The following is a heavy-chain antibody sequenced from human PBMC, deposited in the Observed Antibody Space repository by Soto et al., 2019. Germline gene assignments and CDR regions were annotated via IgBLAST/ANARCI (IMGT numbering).Heavy chain of an antibody. CDR1: GFTFSSYA. J-gene: IGHJ6*02. Sequence: QVQLVESGGGVVQPGRSLRLSCAASGFTFSSYAMHWVRQAPGKGLEWVAVISYDGSNKYYADSVKGRFTISRDNSKNTRYLQMNSLRAEDTAVYYCASTMDVWGPGTTVTVSS. CDR2: ISYDGSNK. V-gene: IGHV3-30-3*01. CDR3: ASTMDV.